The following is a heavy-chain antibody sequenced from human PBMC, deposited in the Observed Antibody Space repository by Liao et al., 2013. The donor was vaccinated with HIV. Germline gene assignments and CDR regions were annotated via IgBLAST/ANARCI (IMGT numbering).Heavy chain of an antibody. CDR3: ARGGVDYFDL. CDR1: GGSISSYY. CDR2: THTSGST. J-gene: IGHJ4*02. Sequence: QVQLQESGPGLVKPSETLSLTCTVSGGSISSYYWGWIRQPAGKGLEWIGRTHTSGSTNYNPSLQSRVTMSVDTSKDQFSLKLSSVTAADTAVYYCARGGVDYFDLWGQGTLVTVSS. V-gene: IGHV4-4*07. D-gene: IGHD2-21*01.